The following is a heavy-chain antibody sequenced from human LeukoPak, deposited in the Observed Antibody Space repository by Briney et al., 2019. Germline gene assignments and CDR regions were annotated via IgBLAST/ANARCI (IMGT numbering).Heavy chain of an antibody. CDR1: GGTFSSYA. CDR2: IIPIFGTA. Sequence: SVKVSCKASGGTFSSYAISWVRQAPGRGLEWMGGIIPIFGTANYAQKFQGRVTITADESTSTAYMELSSLRSEDTAVYYCARGYCSGGSCYWPFDYWGQGTLVTVSS. CDR3: ARGYCSGGSCYWPFDY. V-gene: IGHV1-69*13. J-gene: IGHJ4*02. D-gene: IGHD2-15*01.